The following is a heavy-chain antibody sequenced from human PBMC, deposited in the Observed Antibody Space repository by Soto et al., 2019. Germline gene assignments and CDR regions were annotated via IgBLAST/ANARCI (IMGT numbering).Heavy chain of an antibody. CDR3: ARDRITMVRGVISTGGFDY. V-gene: IGHV4-4*07. Sequence: PSETLSLTCTVSGGSISSYYWSWIRQPAGKGLEWIGRIYTSGSTNYNPSLKSRVTTSVDTSKNQFSLKLSSVTAADTAVYYCARDRITMVRGVISTGGFDYWGQGALVTVSS. CDR2: IYTSGST. D-gene: IGHD3-10*01. CDR1: GGSISSYY. J-gene: IGHJ4*02.